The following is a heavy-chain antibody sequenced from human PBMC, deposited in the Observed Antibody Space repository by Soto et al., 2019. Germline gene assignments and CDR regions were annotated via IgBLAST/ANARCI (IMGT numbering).Heavy chain of an antibody. CDR1: GYTFTSYG. V-gene: IGHV1-18*04. Sequence: ASVKVSCKASGYTFTSYGISWVRQAPGQGLEWMGWISAYNGNTNYAQKLQGRVTMTTDTSTSTAYMELRSLRPDDTAVYYCAGSGPTYYDFWSGYRRGPSSDYYCREVWRQGTTVAVSS. CDR3: AGSGPTYYDFWSGYRRGPSSDYYCREV. CDR2: ISAYNGNT. D-gene: IGHD3-3*01. J-gene: IGHJ6*02.